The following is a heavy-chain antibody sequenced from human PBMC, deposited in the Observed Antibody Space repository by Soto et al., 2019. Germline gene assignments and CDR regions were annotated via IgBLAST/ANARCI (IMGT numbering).Heavy chain of an antibody. Sequence: GGSLRLSCAASAFTFSSYWMHWVRQAAGKGLVWVSRINSDGSSTSYADSVKGRFTISRDNAKNTLYLQMNSLRAEDTAVYYCARDITMVRGVSDYWGLGTLVTVSS. J-gene: IGHJ4*02. CDR2: INSDGSST. V-gene: IGHV3-74*01. CDR3: ARDITMVRGVSDY. D-gene: IGHD3-10*01. CDR1: AFTFSSYW.